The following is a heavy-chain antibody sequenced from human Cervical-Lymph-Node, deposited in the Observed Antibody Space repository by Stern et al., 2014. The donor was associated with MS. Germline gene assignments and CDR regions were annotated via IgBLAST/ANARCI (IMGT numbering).Heavy chain of an antibody. J-gene: IGHJ4*02. CDR1: GGTFSNYA. CDR3: ASLLGRIAVASVDY. CDR2: IRTICGTA. D-gene: IGHD6-19*01. Sequence: QLVQYGAEVKNPGSSVKVSCKASGGTFSNYAISWVRQAPGQGLEWMGGIRTICGTATYAQKSQGRVTLTADESTSTAYMELSSLRSDDTAVYYCASLLGRIAVASVDYWGQGTLVTVSS. V-gene: IGHV1-69*01.